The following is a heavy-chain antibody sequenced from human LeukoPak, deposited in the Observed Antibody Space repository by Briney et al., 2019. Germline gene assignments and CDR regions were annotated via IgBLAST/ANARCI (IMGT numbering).Heavy chain of an antibody. CDR3: AKGGIAAAGTPLVY. J-gene: IGHJ4*02. D-gene: IGHD6-13*01. V-gene: IGHV3-43D*03. CDR2: ISWDGGST. Sequence: GGSLRLSCAASGFTFDDYAMHWVRQAPGKGLEWVSLISWDGGSTYYVDSVKGRFTISRDNSKNSLYLQMNSLRAEDTALYYCAKGGIAAAGTPLVYWGQGTLVTVSS. CDR1: GFTFDDYA.